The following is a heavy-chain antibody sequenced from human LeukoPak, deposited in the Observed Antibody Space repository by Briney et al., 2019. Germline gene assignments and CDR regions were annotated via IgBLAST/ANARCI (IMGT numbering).Heavy chain of an antibody. CDR3: AKDKRAYGSGNSNFGMDV. Sequence: GGSLRLSRAASGFIFNNYAMTWVRQAPGKGLGSVSAIGGTGISTYYADTVKGRFTISRDNSKNTLYLQMISLRAEDTAVYYCAKDKRAYGSGNSNFGMDVWGQGTTVTVSS. D-gene: IGHD3-10*01. CDR2: IGGTGIST. V-gene: IGHV3-23*01. J-gene: IGHJ6*02. CDR1: GFIFNNYA.